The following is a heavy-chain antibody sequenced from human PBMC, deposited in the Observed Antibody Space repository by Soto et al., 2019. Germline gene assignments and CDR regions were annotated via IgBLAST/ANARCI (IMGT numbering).Heavy chain of an antibody. V-gene: IGHV4-30-4*01. CDR2: IYFTGDT. Sequence: QVQLQESGPGLVKPSQTLSLTCTVSGRSISSGKYYWSWIRQAAGKGLEWIGYIYFTGDTYYTPSLKSRLMLSRDTSKNQISLSLRSVTVADTAVYYCARPDVSGRYPHGFDPWGQGALVTVSA. CDR1: GRSISSGKYY. CDR3: ARPDVSGRYPHGFDP. J-gene: IGHJ5*02. D-gene: IGHD2-15*01.